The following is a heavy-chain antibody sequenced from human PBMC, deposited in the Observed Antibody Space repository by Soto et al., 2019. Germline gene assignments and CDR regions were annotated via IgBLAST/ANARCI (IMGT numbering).Heavy chain of an antibody. CDR1: GGSISSYY. CDR3: ARAKEKRFYYDSSGYKPAYWYFDL. D-gene: IGHD3-22*01. Sequence: SETLSLTCTVSGGSISSYYWSWIRQPPGKGLEWIGYIYYSGSTNYNPSLKSRVTMSVDTSKNQFSLRLRSVTAADTAVYYCARAKEKRFYYDSSGYKPAYWYFDLWGRGTLVT. J-gene: IGHJ2*01. V-gene: IGHV4-59*01. CDR2: IYYSGST.